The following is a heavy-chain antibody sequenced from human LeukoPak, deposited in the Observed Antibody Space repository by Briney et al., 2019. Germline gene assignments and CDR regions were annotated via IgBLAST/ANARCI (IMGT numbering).Heavy chain of an antibody. J-gene: IGHJ6*02. CDR1: GYTFTSYD. CDR2: MNPNRGNT. Sequence: ASVKVSCKASGYTFTSYDINWVRQATGQGLEWMGWMNPNRGNTGYAQKFQGRVTMTRNTSTSTAYMELSSLRSEDTAVYYCARGYRYSSSWYSFELSNYYYYGMDVWGQGTTVTVSS. CDR3: ARGYRYSSSWYSFELSNYYYYGMDV. V-gene: IGHV1-8*01. D-gene: IGHD6-13*01.